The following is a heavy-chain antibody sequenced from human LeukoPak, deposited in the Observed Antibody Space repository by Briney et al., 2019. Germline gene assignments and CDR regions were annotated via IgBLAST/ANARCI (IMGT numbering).Heavy chain of an antibody. D-gene: IGHD3-10*01. CDR1: GFTFSSYG. CDR2: IWYDGSNK. J-gene: IGHJ3*02. Sequence: GGCLRLSCAASGFTFSSYGMHWVRQAPGKGLEWVAVIWYDGSNKYYADSVKGRFTISRDNSKNTLYLQMNSLRAEDTAVYYCARDFTVRGVIIGAFDIWGQGTMVTVSS. CDR3: ARDFTVRGVIIGAFDI. V-gene: IGHV3-33*01.